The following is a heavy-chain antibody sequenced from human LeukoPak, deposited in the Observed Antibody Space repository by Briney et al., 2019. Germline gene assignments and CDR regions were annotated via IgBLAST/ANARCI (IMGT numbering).Heavy chain of an antibody. CDR3: ARDNDDALDI. Sequence: ASVKVSCEASGYTFTSYSISWVRQAPGQGLERMGWISAYNGNTNYAQKLQGRVTMTTDTSTSTAYMELRSLRSDDTAVYYCARDNDDALDIWGQGTMVTVSS. V-gene: IGHV1-18*01. D-gene: IGHD1-1*01. J-gene: IGHJ3*02. CDR1: GYTFTSYS. CDR2: ISAYNGNT.